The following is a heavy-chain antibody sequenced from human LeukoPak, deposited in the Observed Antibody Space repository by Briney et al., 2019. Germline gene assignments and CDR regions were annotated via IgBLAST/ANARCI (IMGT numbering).Heavy chain of an antibody. CDR2: INPNSGGT. D-gene: IGHD6-13*01. V-gene: IGHV1-2*02. Sequence: EASVKVSCKASGYTFTDFYIHWVRQAPGQGLEWMGWINPNSGGTNYAQKFQGRVTMTRDTSISTAYMELSRLRSDDTAVYYCARGSSSWYFYFDYWGQGTLVTVSS. CDR3: ARGSSSWYFYFDY. J-gene: IGHJ4*02. CDR1: GYTFTDFY.